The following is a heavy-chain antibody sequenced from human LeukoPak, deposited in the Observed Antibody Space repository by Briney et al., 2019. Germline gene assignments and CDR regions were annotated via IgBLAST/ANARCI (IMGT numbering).Heavy chain of an antibody. Sequence: GGSLRLSCAASGFTFSSYSMNWVRQAPGKGLEWVSYISSSSSTIYYADSVKGRFTISRDNSKNTLYLQMNSLKTEDTAVYYCTTVMRAGTGILDYWGQGTLVTVSS. CDR2: ISSSSSTI. CDR3: TTVMRAGTGILDY. CDR1: GFTFSSYS. D-gene: IGHD6-19*01. V-gene: IGHV3-48*01. J-gene: IGHJ4*02.